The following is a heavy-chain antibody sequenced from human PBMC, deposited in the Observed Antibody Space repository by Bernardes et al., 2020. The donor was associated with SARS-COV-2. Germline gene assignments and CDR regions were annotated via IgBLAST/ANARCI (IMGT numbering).Heavy chain of an antibody. D-gene: IGHD2-8*01. Sequence: GSLRLSCAASGFTFSIYAMDWVRPAPGQGPEWVAGLYGRGNGIVYADSVKGRFTISRDNSKNIVYLQMDSLRAEDSAIYYCTKDLRPDGAWNFDYWGQGTLVTVSS. CDR1: GFTFSIYA. CDR2: LYGRGNGI. V-gene: IGHV3-23*01. J-gene: IGHJ4*02. CDR3: TKDLRPDGAWNFDY.